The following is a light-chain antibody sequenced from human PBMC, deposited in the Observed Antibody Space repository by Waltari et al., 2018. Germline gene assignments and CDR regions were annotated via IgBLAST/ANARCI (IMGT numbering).Light chain of an antibody. J-gene: IGKJ2*01. V-gene: IGKV3-20*01. CDR3: RQYGRSWNT. CDR2: GAS. CDR1: QSVSSSY. Sequence: EIVLTQSPGTLSLSPGERATLSCRASQSVSSSYLAWYQQKPGQAPRLLIHGASSRATGIPDRFSGSGSGTDFTLTISRLEPEDFAVYYCRQYGRSWNTFGQGTKLEIK.